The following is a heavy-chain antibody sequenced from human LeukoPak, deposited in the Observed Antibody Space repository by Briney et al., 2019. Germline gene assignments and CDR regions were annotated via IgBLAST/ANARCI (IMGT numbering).Heavy chain of an antibody. CDR2: INPAGSET. V-gene: IGHV3-7*03. CDR3: ARFGYVAAVDV. Sequence: GGSLRLSCAASGLSFSAYWMTWVRQAPGTGLEWVANINPAGSETYYVDPAKGRFSISRDNAKNLVYLQMNSLRAEDTAVYHCARFGYVAAVDVWGQGTPVTVSS. CDR1: GLSFSAYW. J-gene: IGHJ4*02. D-gene: IGHD2-15*01.